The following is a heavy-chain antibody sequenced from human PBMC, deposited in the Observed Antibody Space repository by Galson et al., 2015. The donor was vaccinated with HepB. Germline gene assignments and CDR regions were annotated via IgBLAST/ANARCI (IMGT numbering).Heavy chain of an antibody. CDR3: ARSSGGYFDS. D-gene: IGHD1-26*01. CDR1: GFNSSIFW. CDR2: IKQEGREK. J-gene: IGHJ4*02. Sequence: SLRLSCAGSGFNSSIFWMSWVRQAPGKGLEWVANIKQEGREKYYVGPVKGRFTISRDNAGNSLYLQMNSLRGEDTALYYCARSSGGYFDSWGQGILVTVSS. V-gene: IGHV3-7*01.